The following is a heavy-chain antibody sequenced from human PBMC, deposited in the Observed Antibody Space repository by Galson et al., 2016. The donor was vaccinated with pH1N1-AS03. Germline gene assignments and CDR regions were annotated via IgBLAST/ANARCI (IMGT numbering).Heavy chain of an antibody. D-gene: IGHD1-26*01. Sequence: SLRLSCADSGSTFGLKRMNWVRQAPGKGLEWISSISSSGSNLYYEDSVTGRFTISRDNAKNSLYLQMNSLRDEDTAVYYCARDLSGEGSPVGYAMAVWGPGTTVTVSS. CDR3: ARDLSGEGSPVGYAMAV. J-gene: IGHJ6*02. CDR1: GSTFGLKR. CDR2: ISSSGSNL. V-gene: IGHV3-21*01.